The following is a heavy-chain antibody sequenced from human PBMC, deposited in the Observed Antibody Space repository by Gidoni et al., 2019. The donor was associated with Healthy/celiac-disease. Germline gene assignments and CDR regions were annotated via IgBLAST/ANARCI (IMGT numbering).Heavy chain of an antibody. CDR2: ISMSSSYI. V-gene: IGHV3-21*01. D-gene: IGHD6-19*01. CDR1: GFTFSSYS. J-gene: IGHJ5*02. CDR3: ARGPSSSGWYGWFDP. Sequence: EVQLVESGGGMVKPGGSLRLSCAASGFTFSSYSMNWVRQAPGKGLEWVSSISMSSSYIYYADSVKCRFTISRDNAKNSLYLQMNSLRAEDTAVYYCARGPSSSGWYGWFDPWGQGTLVTVSS.